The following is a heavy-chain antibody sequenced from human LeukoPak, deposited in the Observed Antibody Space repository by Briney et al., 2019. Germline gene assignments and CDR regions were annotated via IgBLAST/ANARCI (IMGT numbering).Heavy chain of an antibody. CDR1: GFTFSSYW. V-gene: IGHV3-74*01. CDR3: ASESLGDFWSGSQSSDY. Sequence: PGGSLRLSCAASGFTFSSYWMHWVRQAPGKGLVWVSRINSDGSSTNYAHSVKGRFTISRDNAQNTLYLQMNSLRAEDTAVYYCASESLGDFWSGSQSSDYWGQGTLVTVSS. J-gene: IGHJ4*02. D-gene: IGHD3-3*01. CDR2: INSDGSST.